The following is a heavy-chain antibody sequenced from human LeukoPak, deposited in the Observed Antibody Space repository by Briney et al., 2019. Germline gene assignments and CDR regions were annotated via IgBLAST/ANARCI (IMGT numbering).Heavy chain of an antibody. CDR3: ARGGWFHDC. V-gene: IGHV4-59*01. Sequence: SETLSLTCSVSGGSISTAYWSWIRQPPGKGLEWIGNIHYSGITNYSSSLKSRVSISLDTSKNQFSLKMISVSTADTAVYFCARGGWFHDCWGQGTLVAVSS. J-gene: IGHJ4*02. CDR2: IHYSGIT. CDR1: GGSISTAY. D-gene: IGHD6-19*01.